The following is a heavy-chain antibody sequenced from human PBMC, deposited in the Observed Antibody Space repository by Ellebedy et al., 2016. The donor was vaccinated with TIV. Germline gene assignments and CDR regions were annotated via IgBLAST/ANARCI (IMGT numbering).Heavy chain of an antibody. V-gene: IGHV3-74*01. CDR2: VNSDGSST. CDR3: VRDQGYCSGGSCYRDDAFDI. Sequence: GESLKISCGASGFTLSRYWMHWVRQAPGKGLVWVSRVNSDGSSTYYADSVKGRFTISRDNAKNTLYLQMNSLRAEDTAVYYCVRDQGYCSGGSCYRDDAFDIWGQGTMVTVSS. CDR1: GFTLSRYW. D-gene: IGHD2-15*01. J-gene: IGHJ3*02.